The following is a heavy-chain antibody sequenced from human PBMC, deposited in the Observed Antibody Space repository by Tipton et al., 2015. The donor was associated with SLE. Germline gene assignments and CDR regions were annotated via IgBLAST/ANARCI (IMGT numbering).Heavy chain of an antibody. J-gene: IGHJ1*01. CDR1: GGSISSSNW. Sequence: TLSLTCAVSGGSISSSNWWSWVRQPPGKGLEWIGSIYYSGSTYYNPSLKSRVTISVDTSKNQFSLKLSSVTAADTAVYYCARDSHMIVVAGYFQHWGQGTLVTVSS. CDR3: ARDSHMIVVAGYFQH. D-gene: IGHD3-22*01. V-gene: IGHV4-4*02. CDR2: IYYSGST.